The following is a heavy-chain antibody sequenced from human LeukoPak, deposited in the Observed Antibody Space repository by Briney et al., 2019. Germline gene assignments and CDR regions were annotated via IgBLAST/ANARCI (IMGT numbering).Heavy chain of an antibody. CDR2: IYSGGST. J-gene: IGHJ4*02. Sequence: GGSLRLSCAASGFTVSSYYMSWVRQAPGKGLEWVSIIYSGGSTYYADSVKGRFTISRDSSKNTLYLQMNSLRAEDTAVYYCAREFIAVAAGAYFDYWGQGTLVTVSS. D-gene: IGHD6-19*01. CDR1: GFTVSSYY. V-gene: IGHV3-66*01. CDR3: AREFIAVAAGAYFDY.